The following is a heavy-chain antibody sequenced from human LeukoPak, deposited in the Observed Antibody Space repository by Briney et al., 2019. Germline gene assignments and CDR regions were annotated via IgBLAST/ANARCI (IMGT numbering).Heavy chain of an antibody. CDR1: GYTFTSYG. D-gene: IGHD2-15*01. J-gene: IGHJ4*02. V-gene: IGHV1-18*01. CDR3: ARVRSRYCSGGSCYLDLDY. Sequence: ASVKVSCKASGYTFTSYGISWVRQAPGQGLEWMGWISAYNGNTNYAQKLQGRVTMTTDTSTSTAYMELRSLRSDDTAVYYCARVRSRYCSGGSCYLDLDYWGQGTLVTVSS. CDR2: ISAYNGNT.